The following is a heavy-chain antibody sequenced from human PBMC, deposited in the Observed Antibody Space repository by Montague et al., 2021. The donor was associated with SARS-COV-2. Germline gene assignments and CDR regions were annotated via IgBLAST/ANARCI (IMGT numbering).Heavy chain of an antibody. D-gene: IGHD1-26*01. CDR2: TYYRSKWYN. J-gene: IGHJ4*02. CDR3: ARTSASSDY. CDR1: GDSVSRNSAA. Sequence: CAISGDSVSRNSAAWNWIRQSPSSGLERLGRTYYRSKWYNDYAASVKSRITINPDTSKNQISLQLNSVTPEDTAVYYCARTSASSDYWGQGTLVTVSS. V-gene: IGHV6-1*01.